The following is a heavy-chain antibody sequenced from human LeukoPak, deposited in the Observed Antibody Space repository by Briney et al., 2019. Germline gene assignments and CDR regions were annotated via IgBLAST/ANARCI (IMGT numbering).Heavy chain of an antibody. V-gene: IGHV3-21*01. D-gene: IGHD3-9*01. CDR1: GFMFSSYS. CDR2: ISSGSDHI. CDR3: ARGSYYDILTGPDY. Sequence: GGSLRLSCAASGFMFSSYSMNWVRQAPGKGLEWVSSISSGSDHILYADSVKGRFTISRDNAKNTLYLQMDSLRAEDTAVYYCARGSYYDILTGPDYWGQGTLVTVSS. J-gene: IGHJ4*02.